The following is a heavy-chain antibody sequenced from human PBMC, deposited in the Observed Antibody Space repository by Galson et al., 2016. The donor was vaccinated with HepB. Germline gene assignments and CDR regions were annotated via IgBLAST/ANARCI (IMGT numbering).Heavy chain of an antibody. Sequence: SLRLSCAASGFTVSYNYITWVRQPPGKGLERVSLIYSAGKTYYADSVKGRFTISRDHSKNTVYLQMDSLRADDTAMYYCANIGAFNIWGQGTMVTVSS. CDR1: GFTVSYNY. CDR2: IYSAGKT. CDR3: ANIGAFNI. V-gene: IGHV3-53*01. J-gene: IGHJ3*02.